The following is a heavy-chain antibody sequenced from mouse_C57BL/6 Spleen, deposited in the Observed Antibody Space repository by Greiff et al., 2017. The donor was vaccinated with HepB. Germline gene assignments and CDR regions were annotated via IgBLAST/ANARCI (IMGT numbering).Heavy chain of an antibody. V-gene: IGHV1-43*01. CDR2: INPSTGGT. Sequence: EVKVVESGPELVKPGASVKISCKASGYSFTGYYMHWVKQSSEKSLEWIGEINPSTGGTSYNQKFKGKATLTVDKSSSKAYMQLKSLTSEDSAVYYCANYGRDAMDYWGQGTSVTVSS. J-gene: IGHJ4*01. D-gene: IGHD1-2*01. CDR3: ANYGRDAMDY. CDR1: GYSFTGYY.